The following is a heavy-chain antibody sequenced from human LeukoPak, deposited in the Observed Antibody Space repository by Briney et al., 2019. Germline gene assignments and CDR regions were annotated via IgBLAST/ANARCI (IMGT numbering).Heavy chain of an antibody. V-gene: IGHV3-15*01. J-gene: IGHJ4*02. CDR2: IKSKTDGGKT. CDR3: TPLQR. Sequence: GWSLRLSCAASGFTLSNAWMSWVRQAPAKGLEWVGRIKSKTDGGKTDYAAPVKGRFTISRDDSKSTLYLQMNSLKTEDTAVYYCTPLQRWGQGTLVTVSS. CDR1: GFTLSNAW.